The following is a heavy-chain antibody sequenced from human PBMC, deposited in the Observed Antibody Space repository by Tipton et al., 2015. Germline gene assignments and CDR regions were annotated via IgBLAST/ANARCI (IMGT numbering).Heavy chain of an antibody. V-gene: IGHV3-21*01. CDR3: AREDYYYGMDV. CDR2: ISGSGGYI. J-gene: IGHJ6*02. Sequence: QLVQSGGSLVKPGGSLRLSCAASGFTFSYSTMDWVRQAPGKGLEWVSSISGSGGYIHYADSVKGRFTVSRDNAKNSLYLQMNSLRDEDTALYYCAREDYYYGMDVWGQGTTVTVSS. CDR1: GFTFSYST.